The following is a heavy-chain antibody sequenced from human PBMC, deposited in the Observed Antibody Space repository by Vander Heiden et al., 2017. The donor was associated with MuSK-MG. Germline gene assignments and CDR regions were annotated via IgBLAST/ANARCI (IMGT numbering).Heavy chain of an antibody. CDR3: ARVKWLPEYYYYGMDV. D-gene: IGHD6-19*01. J-gene: IGHJ6*02. Sequence: EVQLVESGGGLVKPGGSLRLSWAASGFTFSSYSMNWVRQAPGKGLEWVSSISSSSSYIYYADSVKGRFTISRDNAKNSLYLQMNSLRAEDTAVYYCARVKWLPEYYYYGMDVWGQGTTVTVSS. CDR2: ISSSSSYI. V-gene: IGHV3-21*01. CDR1: GFTFSSYS.